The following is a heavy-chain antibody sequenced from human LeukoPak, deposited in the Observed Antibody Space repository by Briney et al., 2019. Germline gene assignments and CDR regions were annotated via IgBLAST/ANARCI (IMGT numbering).Heavy chain of an antibody. CDR1: GFTFINYS. J-gene: IGHJ4*02. D-gene: IGHD3-22*01. V-gene: IGHV3-48*02. Sequence: GVSLRLSCAASGFTFINYSMNWVRQAPGKGLEGVSYIRSSSSTIYHRDSVKGRLSISRDNAKYLLYLQMKSLRDEDSGGFYCAREYAREIVVVITEYYFDYWGQGTLVTVSS. CDR3: AREYAREIVVVITEYYFDY. CDR2: IRSSSSTI.